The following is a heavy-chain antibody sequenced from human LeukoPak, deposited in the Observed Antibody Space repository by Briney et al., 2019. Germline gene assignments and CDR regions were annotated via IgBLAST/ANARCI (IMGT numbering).Heavy chain of an antibody. J-gene: IGHJ4*02. CDR3: ARVVTGYYRGDH. CDR2: ISTYNGNT. CDR1: GYIFTNYS. Sequence: ASVKVSCKASGYIFTNYSLSWVRQAPGHGLEWMGWISTYNGNTNYAQKVQGRVTMTTDTSTSAAYMELRSLRSDDTAVYYCARVVTGYYRGDHWGQGTLVTVSS. D-gene: IGHD3-9*01. V-gene: IGHV1-18*04.